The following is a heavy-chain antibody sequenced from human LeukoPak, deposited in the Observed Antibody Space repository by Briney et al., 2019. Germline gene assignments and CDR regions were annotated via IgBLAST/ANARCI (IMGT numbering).Heavy chain of an antibody. V-gene: IGHV3-9*01. CDR3: AKVRQQLVLGWYFDL. Sequence: GRSLRLSCAASGFTFDDYAMHWVRQAPGKGLEWVSGISWNSGSIGYADSVKGRFTISRDNAKNSLYLQMNSLRAEDAALYYCAKVRQQLVLGWYFDLWGRGTLVTVSS. CDR1: GFTFDDYA. D-gene: IGHD6-13*01. J-gene: IGHJ2*01. CDR2: ISWNSGSI.